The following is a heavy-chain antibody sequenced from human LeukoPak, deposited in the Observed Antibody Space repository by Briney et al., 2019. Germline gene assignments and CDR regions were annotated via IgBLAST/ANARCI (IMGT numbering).Heavy chain of an antibody. D-gene: IGHD3-10*01. CDR1: GGSISSYY. CDR3: ARARAGYYGSGSYSSNYYYYYYMDV. J-gene: IGHJ6*03. Sequence: SETLSLTCTVSGGSISSYYWSWIRQPPGKGLEWIGYIYYSGSTNYNPSLKSRVTISVDTSKNQFSLKLSSVTAADTAVYYCARARAGYYGSGSYSSNYYYYYYMDVWGKGTTVTISS. CDR2: IYYSGST. V-gene: IGHV4-59*01.